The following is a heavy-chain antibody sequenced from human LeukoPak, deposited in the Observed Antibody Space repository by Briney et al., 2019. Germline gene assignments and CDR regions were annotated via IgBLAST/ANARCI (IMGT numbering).Heavy chain of an antibody. CDR2: INSDGSSI. Sequence: PGGSLRLSCAASGFTFSDYWMHWVRQAPGKGLVWVSRINSDGSSIKYADSVKGRFTISRDNAKNTLYLQMNSLRVEDTAVYYCARGEYGSGAYWGQGTLLTVSS. CDR3: ARGEYGSGAY. D-gene: IGHD3-10*01. CDR1: GFTFSDYW. J-gene: IGHJ4*02. V-gene: IGHV3-74*03.